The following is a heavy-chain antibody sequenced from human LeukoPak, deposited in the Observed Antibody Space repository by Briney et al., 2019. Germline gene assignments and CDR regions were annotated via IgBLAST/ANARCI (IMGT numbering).Heavy chain of an antibody. CDR2: INPNSGGT. V-gene: IGHV1-2*02. CDR3: ARDRSGFGEPRDAFDI. D-gene: IGHD3-10*01. Sequence: ASVKVSCEASGYTFTGYYMHWVRQAPGQGLEWMGWINPNSGGTNYAQKFQGRVTMTRDTSISTAYMELSRLRSDDTAVYYCARDRSGFGEPRDAFDIWGQGTMVTVSS. J-gene: IGHJ3*02. CDR1: GYTFTGYY.